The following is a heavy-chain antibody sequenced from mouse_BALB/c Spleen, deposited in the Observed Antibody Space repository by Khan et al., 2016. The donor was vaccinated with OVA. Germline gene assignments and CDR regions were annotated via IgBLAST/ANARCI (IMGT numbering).Heavy chain of an antibody. Sequence: VELVESGLGLVAPSQSLSITCTISGFSLTNYGIHWVRQPPGKGLEWLVMIWSGGSTTYNSAIKSRLTISKDNSKCQASLIMNSLQTYDAAMYFCGRQPYYHYNIMDYWGQGTAVTVSS. D-gene: IGHD2-10*01. J-gene: IGHJ4*01. V-gene: IGHV2-6-1*01. CDR1: GFSLTNYG. CDR3: GRQPYYHYNIMDY. CDR2: IWSGGST.